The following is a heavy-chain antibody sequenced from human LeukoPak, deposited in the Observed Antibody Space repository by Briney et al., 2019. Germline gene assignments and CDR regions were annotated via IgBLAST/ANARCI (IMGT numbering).Heavy chain of an antibody. J-gene: IGHJ5*02. CDR2: INHSGST. D-gene: IGHD6-6*01. V-gene: IGHV4-34*01. CDR3: ARGSGIAARPVWFDP. Sequence: SETLSLTCAVYGGSFSGYYWSWIRQPPGKGLEWIGEINHSGSTNYNPSLKSRVTISVDTSKNQFSLKLSSVTAADTAVYYCARGSGIAARPVWFDPWGQGTLVTVSS. CDR1: GGSFSGYY.